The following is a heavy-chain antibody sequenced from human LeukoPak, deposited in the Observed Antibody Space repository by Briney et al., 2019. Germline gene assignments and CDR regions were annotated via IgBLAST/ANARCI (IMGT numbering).Heavy chain of an antibody. D-gene: IGHD5-24*01. CDR2: ISGSGGST. CDR1: GFTFSSYA. CDR3: TTIDEVNRKLDY. J-gene: IGHJ4*02. V-gene: IGHV3-23*01. Sequence: GGSLRLSCAASGFTFSSYAMSWVRQAPGKGLEWVSAISGSGGSTYYADSVKGRFTISRDNSKNTLYLQMNRLEAEDTAVYYCTTIDEVNRKLDYWGQGTLVTVSS.